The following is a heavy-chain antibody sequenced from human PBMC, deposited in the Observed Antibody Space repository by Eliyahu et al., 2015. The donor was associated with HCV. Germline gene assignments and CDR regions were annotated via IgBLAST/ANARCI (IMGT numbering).Heavy chain of an antibody. D-gene: IGHD1-1*01. CDR3: ARERQRGPFSDKDLYGIDY. V-gene: IGHV3-30*04. J-gene: IGHJ4*02. CDR2: TSKDGHSE. Sequence: QVRLVESGGGVVQPGRSLXLSCAASGFXFXDYXLHWVRQAPGKGLEGVAVTSKDGHSEYFLSSVEGRFTISRDNSNNRLYLEMNSLRDEDTGVYYCARERQRGPFSDKDLYGIDYWGQGTVVTVSS. CDR1: GFXFXDYX.